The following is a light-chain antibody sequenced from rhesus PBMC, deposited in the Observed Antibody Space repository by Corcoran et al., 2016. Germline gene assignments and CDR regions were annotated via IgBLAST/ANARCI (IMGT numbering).Light chain of an antibody. CDR1: QSVSNY. CDR3: YQHSSGYS. J-gene: IGKJ2*01. Sequence: QVILTQSPATLSLSPGERATLSCRASQSVSNYLAWYQQKPGQAPRLLIYGASSRATGFPDRFSGSGSGTDFTLTISSLEPEDVGVYHCYQHSSGYSFGQGTKVEIK. V-gene: IGKV3-10*01. CDR2: GAS.